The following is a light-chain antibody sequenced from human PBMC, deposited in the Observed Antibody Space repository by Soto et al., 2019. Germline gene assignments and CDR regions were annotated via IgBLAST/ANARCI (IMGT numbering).Light chain of an antibody. J-gene: IGLJ3*02. CDR3: SAYAGTNDLGV. CDR2: EVS. Sequence: QSALTQPPSASGSPGQSVTISCTGTNSDIGIYDFVSWYQQHPGKAPKLLIYEVSKRPSGVPDHFSGSKSGNTASLTVSDLQTEDAADYFCSAYAGTNDLGVFGGGTKLTVL. V-gene: IGLV2-8*01. CDR1: NSDIGIYDF.